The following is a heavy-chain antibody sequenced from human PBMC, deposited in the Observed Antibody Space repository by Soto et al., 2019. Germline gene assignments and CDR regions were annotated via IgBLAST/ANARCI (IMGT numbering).Heavy chain of an antibody. V-gene: IGHV4-30-2*01. Sequence: SETLSLTCAVSGGSISSGGYSWSWIRQPPGKGLEWIGYIYHSGSTYYNPSLKSRVTISVERSKNQFSLKLSSVTAADPAVYYCARMTTVTIIDYWGQGTLVTVSS. D-gene: IGHD4-17*01. CDR1: GGSISSGGYS. J-gene: IGHJ4*02. CDR2: IYHSGST. CDR3: ARMTTVTIIDY.